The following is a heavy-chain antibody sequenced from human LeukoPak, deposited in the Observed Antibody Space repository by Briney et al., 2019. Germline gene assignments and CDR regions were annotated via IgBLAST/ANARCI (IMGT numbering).Heavy chain of an antibody. J-gene: IGHJ6*02. CDR3: ATSRTGYSSSSYYYYYGMDV. D-gene: IGHD6-6*01. V-gene: IGHV1-24*01. Sequence: ASVKVSCKVSGYTLTELSMHWVRRAPGKGLEWMGGFDPEDGETIYAQKFQGRVTMTEDTSTDTAYMELSSLRSEDTAVYYCATSRTGYSSSSYYYYYGMDVWGQGTTVTVSS. CDR2: FDPEDGET. CDR1: GYTLTELS.